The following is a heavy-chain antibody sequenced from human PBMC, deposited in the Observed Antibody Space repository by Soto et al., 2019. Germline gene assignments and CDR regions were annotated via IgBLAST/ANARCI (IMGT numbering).Heavy chain of an antibody. Sequence: SETLSLTCTVSGGSISRYYWSWIRQPPGKGLEWIGYMYNTGSTIYNPSLKSRVTISVDTSKNQFSLRLNSVTAADTAVYYCAREYYYGSGPWCWGQGTLVTVS. J-gene: IGHJ4*02. CDR3: AREYYYGSGPWC. V-gene: IGHV4-59*01. CDR1: GGSISRYY. D-gene: IGHD3-10*01. CDR2: MYNTGST.